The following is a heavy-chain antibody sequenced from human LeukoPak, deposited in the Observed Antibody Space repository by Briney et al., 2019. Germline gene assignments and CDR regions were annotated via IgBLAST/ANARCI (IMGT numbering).Heavy chain of an antibody. Sequence: ASVKVSCKASGYTFTNSYIHWVRQAPGQVLEWMGLINPDGGNTNYAQKFQGRVTMTRDMSTSTVYMELSSLRSEDTAFYYCASYLSGWPMKYWGQGTLVTVSS. CDR2: INPDGGNT. CDR1: GYTFTNSY. V-gene: IGHV1-46*01. CDR3: ASYLSGWPMKY. D-gene: IGHD6-19*01. J-gene: IGHJ4*02.